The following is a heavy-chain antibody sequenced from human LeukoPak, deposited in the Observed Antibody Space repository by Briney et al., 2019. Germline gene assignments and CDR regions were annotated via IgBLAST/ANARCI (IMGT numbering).Heavy chain of an antibody. J-gene: IGHJ4*02. Sequence: GGSLRLSCTASGGFTFSNAWMNWVRQAPGGGLEWVGRILSRGDGGTTDYAAPVKGRFTISRDDSKNILYLDMNSLKTEDTAVYYCAKEVVVVVAATRYDYWGQGTLVTVSS. CDR2: ILSRGDGGTT. V-gene: IGHV3-15*07. CDR1: GGFTFSNAW. CDR3: AKEVVVVVAATRYDY. D-gene: IGHD2-15*01.